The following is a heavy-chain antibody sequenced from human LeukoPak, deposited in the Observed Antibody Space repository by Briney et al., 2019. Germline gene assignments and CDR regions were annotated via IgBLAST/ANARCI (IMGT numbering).Heavy chain of an antibody. CDR3: ARDLYSYGRVGYYFDY. Sequence: PGGSLRLSCAASGFTFSSYGTHWVRQAPGKGLEWVAVIWYDGSNKYYADSVKGRFTISRDNSKNTLYLQMNSLRAEDTAVYYCARDLYSYGRVGYYFDYWGQGTLVTVSS. CDR1: GFTFSSYG. J-gene: IGHJ4*02. CDR2: IWYDGSNK. V-gene: IGHV3-33*01. D-gene: IGHD5-18*01.